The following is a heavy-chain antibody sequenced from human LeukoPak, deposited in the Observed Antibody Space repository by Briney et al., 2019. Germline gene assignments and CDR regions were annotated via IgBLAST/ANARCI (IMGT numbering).Heavy chain of an antibody. Sequence: ASVKVSCKASRYTFTSYAMNWVRQAPGQGLEWMGWINTNTGNPTYAQGFTGRFVFSLDTSVSTAYLQISSLKAEDTAVYYCARRKPKLLSAPFYGMDVWGQGTTVTVSS. V-gene: IGHV7-4-1*02. CDR3: ARRKPKLLSAPFYGMDV. CDR2: INTNTGNP. CDR1: RYTFTSYA. J-gene: IGHJ6*02. D-gene: IGHD2-2*01.